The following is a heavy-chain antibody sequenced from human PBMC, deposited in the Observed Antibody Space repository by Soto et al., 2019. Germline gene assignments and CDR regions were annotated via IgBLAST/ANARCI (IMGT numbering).Heavy chain of an antibody. D-gene: IGHD6-19*01. V-gene: IGHV4-34*01. Sequence: PSETLSLTCAVYGGSFSCYYWSWIRQPPGKGLEWIGEINHSGSTNYNPSLKSRVTISVDTSKNQFSLKLSSVTAADTAVYYCATRSRVAGTGTGTFDYWGQGTLVTVSS. CDR1: GGSFSCYY. CDR2: INHSGST. CDR3: ATRSRVAGTGTGTFDY. J-gene: IGHJ4*02.